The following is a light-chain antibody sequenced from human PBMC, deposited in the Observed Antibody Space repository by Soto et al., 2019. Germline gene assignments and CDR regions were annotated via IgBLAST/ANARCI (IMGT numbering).Light chain of an antibody. CDR2: GNN. J-gene: IGLJ1*01. CDR3: QSYDSSLSALYV. Sequence: QSVLTQPPSVSGAPGQRVTISCTGSSSNIGVGYEVHWYQQLPGTAPKLLIYGNNNRPSGVPDRFSGSKSGTSASLAITGLQAEDEADYYCQSYDSSLSALYVFGTGTQLTVL. CDR1: SSNIGVGYE. V-gene: IGLV1-40*01.